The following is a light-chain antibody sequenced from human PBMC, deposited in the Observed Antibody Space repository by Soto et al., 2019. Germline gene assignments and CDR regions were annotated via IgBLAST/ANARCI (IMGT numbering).Light chain of an antibody. V-gene: IGKV3-15*01. J-gene: IGKJ4*01. Sequence: EIVMTQSPATLSVSPGERATLSCRASQSVFSSLAWYQQKPGQAPRLLIYGAATRATGIPGRFSGSGSGTEFTLTISSLQSEDFAVYYCQQSNDWPLTFGGGTKVDIK. CDR2: GAA. CDR1: QSVFSS. CDR3: QQSNDWPLT.